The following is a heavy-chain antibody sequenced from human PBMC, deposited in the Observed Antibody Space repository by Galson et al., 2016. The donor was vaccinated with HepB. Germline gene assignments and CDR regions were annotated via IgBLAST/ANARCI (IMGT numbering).Heavy chain of an antibody. CDR3: ARAFRYGFVTHYYGMDV. J-gene: IGHJ6*02. D-gene: IGHD5-18*01. V-gene: IGHV3-33*01. CDR2: IWNDGSNK. Sequence: SQRLSCAASGFTFSAYDMHWVRQAPGKGLEWVAVIWNDGSNKYYADSVKGRFTISRDNSKNTLYLQMNSLRAEDTAVYYCARAFRYGFVTHYYGMDVWGQGTTVTVSS. CDR1: GFTFSAYD.